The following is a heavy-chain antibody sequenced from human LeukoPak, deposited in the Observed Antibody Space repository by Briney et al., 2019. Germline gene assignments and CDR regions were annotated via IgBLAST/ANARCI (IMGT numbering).Heavy chain of an antibody. V-gene: IGHV4-59*08. CDR2: IYYSGST. D-gene: IGHD2-21*02. CDR3: VRHTRGAYCGGDCSPFDY. Sequence: SETLSLTCTVSGXSISSYYWSWIRQPPGRGLEWIGYIYYSGSTNYNPSLKSRVAISVDTSKNQFSLKFTSVTAADTAVYYCVRHTRGAYCGGDCSPFDYWGQGTLVTVSS. J-gene: IGHJ4*02. CDR1: GXSISSYY.